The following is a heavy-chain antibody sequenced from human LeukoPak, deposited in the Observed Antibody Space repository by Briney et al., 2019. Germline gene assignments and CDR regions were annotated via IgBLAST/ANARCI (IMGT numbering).Heavy chain of an antibody. V-gene: IGHV3-21*04. CDR2: ISSSSSYI. J-gene: IGHJ4*02. CDR1: GFTFSSYS. D-gene: IGHD5-18*01. CDR3: AKDLRIQLWPDY. Sequence: GGSLRLSCAASGFTFSSYSMNWVRQAPGKGLEWVSSISSSSSYIYYADSVKGRFTISRDNAKNSLYLQMNSLRAEDTAVYYCAKDLRIQLWPDYWGQGTLVTVSS.